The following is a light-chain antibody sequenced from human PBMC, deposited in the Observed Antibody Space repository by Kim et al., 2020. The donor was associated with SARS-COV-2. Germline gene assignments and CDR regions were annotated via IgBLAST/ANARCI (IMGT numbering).Light chain of an antibody. CDR1: NGGVTVGNE. Sequence: TCSTNNGGVTVGNEPTWGQQKPGQQPRSLIYRTTDKRSGTPARCSVALLGDKAAPSLSGVQPEDEAEYSCLLYSGGSWVLGGGTQLTVL. V-gene: IGLV7-43*01. J-gene: IGLJ3*02. CDR2: RTT. CDR3: LLYSGGSWV.